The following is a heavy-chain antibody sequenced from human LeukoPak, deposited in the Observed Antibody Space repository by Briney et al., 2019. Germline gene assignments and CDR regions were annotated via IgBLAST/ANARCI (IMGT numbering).Heavy chain of an antibody. D-gene: IGHD4-17*01. CDR1: GGSISSYY. CDR2: IYYSGST. CDR3: ARDSADYGDYDY. J-gene: IGHJ4*02. Sequence: SETLSLTCTVSGGSISSYYWSWIRQPPGKGLEWIGYIYYSGSTNYNPSLKSRVTISVDTSKNQFSLKLSSVTAADTAVYYCARDSADYGDYDYWGQGTLVTVSS. V-gene: IGHV4-59*01.